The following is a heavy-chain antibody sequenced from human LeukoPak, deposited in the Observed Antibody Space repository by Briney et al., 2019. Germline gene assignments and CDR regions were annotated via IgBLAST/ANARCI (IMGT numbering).Heavy chain of an antibody. CDR2: ISGSGGST. V-gene: IGHV3-23*01. CDR3: AKRTAGGSSWYYYFDY. Sequence: GSLRLSCAASGFTFSSYAMSWVRQAPGKGLEWVSAISGSGGSTYYADSVKGRFTISRDNSKNTLYLQMNSLRAEDTAVYYCAKRTAGGSSWYYYFDYWGQGTLVTVSS. CDR1: GFTFSSYA. D-gene: IGHD6-13*01. J-gene: IGHJ4*02.